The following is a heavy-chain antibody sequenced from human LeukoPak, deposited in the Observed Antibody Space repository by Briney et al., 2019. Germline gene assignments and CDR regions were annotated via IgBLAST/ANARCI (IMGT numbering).Heavy chain of an antibody. D-gene: IGHD5-12*01. V-gene: IGHV3-23*01. Sequence: GGSLRLSCAASGFTFSSYAMSWVRQAPGKGLEWVSAISGSGGSTHYADSVKGRFTISRDNSKNTLYLQMNSLRAEDTAVYYCAKSGGWLRLNYFDYWGQGTLVTVSS. CDR2: ISGSGGST. CDR1: GFTFSSYA. J-gene: IGHJ4*02. CDR3: AKSGGWLRLNYFDY.